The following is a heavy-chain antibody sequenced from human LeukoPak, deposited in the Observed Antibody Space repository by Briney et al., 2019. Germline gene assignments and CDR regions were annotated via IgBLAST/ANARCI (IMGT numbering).Heavy chain of an antibody. CDR1: GGSITSYY. CDR2: IYYTGST. D-gene: IGHD3-22*01. CDR3: ASSYFYDGNRYFDY. V-gene: IGHV4-59*08. Sequence: SETLSLTCNVSGGSITSYYWNWIRQPPGKGLEWIGHIYYTGSTNSNPSLKSRLTISLDTSKNQFSLKLISVTAADTAIYYCASSYFYDGNRYFDYWGQGALVTVSS. J-gene: IGHJ4*02.